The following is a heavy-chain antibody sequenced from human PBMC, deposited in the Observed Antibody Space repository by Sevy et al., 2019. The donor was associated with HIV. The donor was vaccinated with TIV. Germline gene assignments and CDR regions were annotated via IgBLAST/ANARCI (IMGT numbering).Heavy chain of an antibody. CDR1: GFTFSSYN. V-gene: IGHV3-48*01. J-gene: IGHJ4*02. CDR3: AGDGTGLFDY. D-gene: IGHD1-7*01. Sequence: GGSLRLSCAASGFTFSSYNMNWVRQAPGKGLEWVSYINSSSSNKYYADSVKGRFNISRDKAKNSLYLQMNSLRAEDTAVYYCAGDGTGLFDYWGQGTLVTVSS. CDR2: INSSSSNK.